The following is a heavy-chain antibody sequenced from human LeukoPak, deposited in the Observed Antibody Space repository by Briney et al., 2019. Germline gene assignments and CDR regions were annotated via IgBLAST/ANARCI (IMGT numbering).Heavy chain of an antibody. CDR3: ARGGTVTTFGDFVY. D-gene: IGHD4-17*01. J-gene: IGHJ4*02. CDR1: GFTFSSYS. V-gene: IGHV3-21*01. CDR2: ISSSSSYI. Sequence: GGSLRLSCAASGFTFSSYSMNWVRQAPGKGLEWVSSISSSSSYIYYADSVKGRFTISRDNAKNSLYLQMNSLRAEDTAVYYCARGGTVTTFGDFVYWGQGTLVTVSS.